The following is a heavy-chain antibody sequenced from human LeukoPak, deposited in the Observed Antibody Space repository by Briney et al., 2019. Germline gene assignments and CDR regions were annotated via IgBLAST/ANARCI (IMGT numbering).Heavy chain of an antibody. J-gene: IGHJ4*02. CDR2: ISSNGDST. CDR1: GFTFNSYA. D-gene: IGHD3-9*01. V-gene: IGHV3-64D*09. Sequence: GGSLRLSCSASGFTFNSYAMHWVRQAPGKGLEYVSVISSNGDSTYYAVSLKGRFTISRDNSKSTLYLQVSSLRPEDTAVYYCVKGQQFILTGYYFDYWGQGTLVTVSS. CDR3: VKGQQFILTGYYFDY.